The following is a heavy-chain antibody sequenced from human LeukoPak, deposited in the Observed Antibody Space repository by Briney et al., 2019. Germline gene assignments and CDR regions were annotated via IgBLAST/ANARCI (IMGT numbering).Heavy chain of an antibody. CDR2: IKQDGSEK. CDR1: GFTFSSYA. CDR3: ARVSYYYDSSGPKSDFDY. Sequence: PGGSLRLSCAASGFTFSSYAMHWVRQAPGKGLEWVANIKQDGSEKYYVDSVKGRFTISRDNAKNSLYLQMNSLRAEDTAVYYCARVSYYYDSSGPKSDFDYWGQGTLVTVSS. D-gene: IGHD3-22*01. V-gene: IGHV3-7*01. J-gene: IGHJ4*02.